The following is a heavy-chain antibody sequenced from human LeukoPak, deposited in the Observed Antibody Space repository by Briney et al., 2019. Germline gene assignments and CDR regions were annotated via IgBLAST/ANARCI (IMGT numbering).Heavy chain of an antibody. CDR3: AKGRDCYGSAHYYYMDV. CDR1: GFTFSSYG. V-gene: IGHV3-23*01. Sequence: GGSLRLSCAASGFTFSSYGMTWVRQAPGKGLEWVSAIRGSGGITFYADSVKGRFTISRDNSKNTLYLQMNSLTVEDTAVYYCAKGRDCYGSAHYYYMDVWGKGTTVTISS. CDR2: IRGSGGIT. J-gene: IGHJ6*03. D-gene: IGHD3-10*01.